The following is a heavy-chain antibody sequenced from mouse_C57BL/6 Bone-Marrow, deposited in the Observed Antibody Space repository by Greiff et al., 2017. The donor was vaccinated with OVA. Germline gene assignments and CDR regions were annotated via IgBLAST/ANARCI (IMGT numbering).Heavy chain of an antibody. J-gene: IGHJ3*01. V-gene: IGHV14-4*01. CDR1: GFNIKDDY. Sequence: VQLQQSGAELVRPGASVKLSCTASGFNIKDDYMHWVKQRPEQGLEWIGWIDPENGDTEYASKFQGKATITADTSSNTAYLQLSSLTSEDTAVYYCTTYPRSDWGQGTLVTVSA. CDR2: IDPENGDT. CDR3: TTYPRSD.